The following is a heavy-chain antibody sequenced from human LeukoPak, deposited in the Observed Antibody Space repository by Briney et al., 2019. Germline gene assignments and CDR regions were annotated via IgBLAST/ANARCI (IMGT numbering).Heavy chain of an antibody. J-gene: IGHJ4*02. D-gene: IGHD3-10*01. CDR1: GYTFTGYY. CDR3: ARDQGSGSYNFDY. V-gene: IGHV1-2*02. CDR2: INPNSGGT. Sequence: ASVKVSCKASGYTFTGYYMHWVRQAPGQGLEWMGWINPNSGGTNYARKFQGRVTMTRDTSISTAYMELSRLRSDDTAVYYCARDQGSGSYNFDYWGQGTLVTVSS.